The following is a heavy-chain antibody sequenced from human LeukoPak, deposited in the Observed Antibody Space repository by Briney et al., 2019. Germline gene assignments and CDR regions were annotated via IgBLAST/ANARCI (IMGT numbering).Heavy chain of an antibody. D-gene: IGHD4-17*01. CDR3: ARPRDYGDYDDDGGDWNY. CDR1: RFTFSSYG. Sequence: PGGSLRLSCAASRFTFSSYGMHWVRQAPGKGLEWVAVIWYDGSNKYYADSVKGRFTISRDNSKNTLYLQMNSLRAEDTAVYYCARPRDYGDYDDDGGDWNYWGQGTLVTVSS. V-gene: IGHV3-33*01. J-gene: IGHJ4*02. CDR2: IWYDGSNK.